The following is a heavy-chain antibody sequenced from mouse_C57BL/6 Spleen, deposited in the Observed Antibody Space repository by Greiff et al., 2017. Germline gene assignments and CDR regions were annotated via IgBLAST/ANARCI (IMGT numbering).Heavy chain of an antibody. Sequence: QVQLQQSGPELVKPGASVKISCKASGYAFSSSWMNWVKQRPGKGLEWIGRIYPGDGDTNYNGKFKGKATLTADKSSSTAYMQLSSLPSADSAVCFCARNWDEDYAMWGWGTGTSVTAAS. V-gene: IGHV1-82*01. CDR3: ARNWDEDYAMWG. D-gene: IGHD4-1*01. CDR2: IYPGDGDT. J-gene: IGHJ4*01. CDR1: GYAFSSSW.